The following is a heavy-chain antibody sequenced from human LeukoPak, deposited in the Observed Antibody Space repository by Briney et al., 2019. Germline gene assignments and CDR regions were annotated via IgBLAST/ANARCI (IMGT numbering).Heavy chain of an antibody. CDR2: IRFDGSTT. Sequence: WGSLRLSCAASGFVFSSYGIHWVRQAPGKGLEWVAFIRFDGSTTYYAESVKGRFTVSRDNSKFTAYLQVNSLRAEDTAVYYCSKESNYDSSGYFNWGQGTLVTVS. D-gene: IGHD3-22*01. J-gene: IGHJ4*02. V-gene: IGHV3-30*02. CDR3: SKESNYDSSGYFN. CDR1: GFVFSSYG.